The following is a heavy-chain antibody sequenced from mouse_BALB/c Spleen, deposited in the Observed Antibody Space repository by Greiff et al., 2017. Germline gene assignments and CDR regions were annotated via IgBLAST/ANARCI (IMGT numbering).Heavy chain of an antibody. V-gene: IGHV1-9*01. CDR2: ILPGSGST. J-gene: IGHJ3*01. CDR3: ARDDYDEAWFAY. CDR1: GYTFSSYW. Sequence: QVQLKESGAELMKPGASVKISCKATGYTFSSYWIEWVKQRPGHGLEWIGEILPGSGSTNYNEKFKGKATFTADTSSNTAYMQLSSLTSEDSAVYYCARDDYDEAWFAYWGQGTLVTVSA. D-gene: IGHD2-4*01.